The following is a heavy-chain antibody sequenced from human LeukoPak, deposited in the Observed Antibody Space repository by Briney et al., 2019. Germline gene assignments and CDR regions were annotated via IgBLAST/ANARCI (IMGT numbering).Heavy chain of an antibody. D-gene: IGHD1-26*01. Sequence: SETLSLTCTVSGGSISSSGYYWGWIRQPPGTGLEWIGSFYYSGTTYYNPSLRSRVTISVDTSKNQFSLKLSSVTAADTAMYFCARNGRAWWELPYSHYWGQGTLVTVSS. CDR3: ARNGRAWWELPYSHY. J-gene: IGHJ4*02. CDR1: GGSISSSGYY. V-gene: IGHV4-39*07. CDR2: FYYSGTT.